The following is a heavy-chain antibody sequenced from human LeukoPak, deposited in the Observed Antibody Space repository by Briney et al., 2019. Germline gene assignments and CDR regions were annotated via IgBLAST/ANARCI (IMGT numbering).Heavy chain of an antibody. CDR2: ISGSGSTL. J-gene: IGHJ4*02. CDR1: GFTFSDYY. D-gene: IGHD6-19*01. Sequence: GGSLRLSCAVSGFTFSDYYMSWIRQAPGKGLEWISYISGSGSTLYYADSVKGRFTISRDNAKNSLYLQMNSLRVEDTAVYFCSRAGAEPSGQFDYWGQGTLVTVSS. V-gene: IGHV3-11*01. CDR3: SRAGAEPSGQFDY.